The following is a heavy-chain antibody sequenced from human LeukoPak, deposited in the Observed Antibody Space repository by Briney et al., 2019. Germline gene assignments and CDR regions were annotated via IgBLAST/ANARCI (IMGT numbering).Heavy chain of an antibody. V-gene: IGHV3-30*18. CDR1: GFIFSNYG. Sequence: GGSLRLSCVASGFIFSNYGMHWVRQAPSKGLEWVAVISYDGSNEYYADSVKGRFTISRDNPENTLYLQMNSLRTEDTAVYYCAKGYYGDYGDYWGQGTLVTVSS. J-gene: IGHJ4*01. D-gene: IGHD4-17*01. CDR2: ISYDGSNE. CDR3: AKGYYGDYGDY.